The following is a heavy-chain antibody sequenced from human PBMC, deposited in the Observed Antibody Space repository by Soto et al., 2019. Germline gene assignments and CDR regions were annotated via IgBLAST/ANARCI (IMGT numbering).Heavy chain of an antibody. J-gene: IGHJ4*02. CDR2: MYHSGGA. V-gene: IGHV4-4*02. CDR1: VGSISISDW. D-gene: IGHD3-16*01. Sequence: AGVLCLTCADSVGSISISDWSTCVRQPPVKGFEWIGKMYHSGGADYSPSLKSRLTISADYSKNHFSLKLTAVTAADTALYYCATGTVDSMLEIWGQGVKVPVSS. CDR3: ATGTVDSMLEI.